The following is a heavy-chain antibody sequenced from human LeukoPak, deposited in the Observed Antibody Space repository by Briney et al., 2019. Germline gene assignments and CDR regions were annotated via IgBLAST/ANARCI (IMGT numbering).Heavy chain of an antibody. J-gene: IGHJ4*02. CDR2: IRPMNSDV. CDR1: GYNSNTYW. Sequence: GESLKISCQGSGYNSNTYWVAWVRQLPGKGLEWMGIIRPMNSDVRYSPSFQGQVTISADRSINTAYLQWSSLTASDTAMYYCASRPFETTVVPWDFYWGQGTQVTVSS. CDR3: ASRPFETTVVPWDFY. V-gene: IGHV5-51*01. D-gene: IGHD4-23*01.